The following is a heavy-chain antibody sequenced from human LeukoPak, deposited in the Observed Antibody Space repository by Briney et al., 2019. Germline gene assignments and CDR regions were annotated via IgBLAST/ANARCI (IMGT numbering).Heavy chain of an antibody. CDR1: GFTFSSYS. J-gene: IGHJ4*02. CDR2: IGSGSSYI. V-gene: IGHV3-21*01. Sequence: GGSLRLSCAASGFTFSSYSMNWVRQAPGKGLEWVSSIGSGSSYIYYADSVKGRFTISRDNAKNSLYLQMNSLRAEDTAIYYCGRDEFGSAPGRHSSSPLLDWGQGTLVTVSS. D-gene: IGHD6-6*01. CDR3: GRDEFGSAPGRHSSSPLLD.